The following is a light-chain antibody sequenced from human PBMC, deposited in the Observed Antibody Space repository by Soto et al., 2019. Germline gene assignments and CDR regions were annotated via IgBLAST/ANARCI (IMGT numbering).Light chain of an antibody. V-gene: IGKV3-11*01. J-gene: IGKJ2*01. CDR3: QQRSNWYT. Sequence: EIVLTQSPATLSLSPGERATLSCRASQSVSSYLSWYQQKPGQAPRLLIYDASSRATGIPARFGGSGSGTDFPLTISRLEPEDFAVYYWQQRSNWYTFGQGTKLEIK. CDR2: DAS. CDR1: QSVSSY.